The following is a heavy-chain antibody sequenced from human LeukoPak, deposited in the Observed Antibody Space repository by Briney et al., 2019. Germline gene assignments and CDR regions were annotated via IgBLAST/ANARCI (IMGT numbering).Heavy chain of an antibody. V-gene: IGHV3-23*01. CDR1: GFTFIRYA. D-gene: IGHD2-15*01. J-gene: IGHJ4*02. Sequence: GGSLRLSCEASGFTFIRYAMNWVRQAPGKRLEWVSVISGNGSATYYADSVKGRFTISRDNAKNTLYLQMDSLRAEDTAVYYCAKRPIVAAYGPYFFDYWGQGKLVAVSS. CDR2: ISGNGSAT. CDR3: AKRPIVAAYGPYFFDY.